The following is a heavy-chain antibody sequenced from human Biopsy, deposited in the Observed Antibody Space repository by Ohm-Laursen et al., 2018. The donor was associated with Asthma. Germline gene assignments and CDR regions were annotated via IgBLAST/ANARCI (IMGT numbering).Heavy chain of an antibody. CDR1: SGSGGYMRSGNYY. J-gene: IGHJ6*02. V-gene: IGHV4-39*01. D-gene: IGHD6-13*01. Sequence: TLSLTCSLSSGSGGYMRSGNYYWGWIRQPPGKGLEWIGSIYYSGTTYYNPSLGSLVTVSPDTSKNQFSMKLTSVTAADTAVYYCVRGSSSWHHGPFHYYYGLDVWGQGTTATVSS. CDR3: VRGSSSWHHGPFHYYYGLDV. CDR2: IYYSGTT.